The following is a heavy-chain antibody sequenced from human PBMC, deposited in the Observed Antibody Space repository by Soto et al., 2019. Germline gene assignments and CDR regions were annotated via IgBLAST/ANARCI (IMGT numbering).Heavy chain of an antibody. CDR3: ARDYRGVSVTRCCVKGARVD. D-gene: IGHD6-13*01. V-gene: IGHV1-69*08. Sequence: QVQLVQSGAEVKKPGSSVKVSCKASGGTFSSYTISWVRQAPGQGLEWMGRIITILGIANYAQKFQGRGTMTADKSPSTAYMELSSLGAEVRAGYFCARDYRGVSVTRCCVKGARVDWGQGTLVTVSS. CDR1: GGTFSSYT. J-gene: IGHJ4*02. CDR2: IITILGIA.